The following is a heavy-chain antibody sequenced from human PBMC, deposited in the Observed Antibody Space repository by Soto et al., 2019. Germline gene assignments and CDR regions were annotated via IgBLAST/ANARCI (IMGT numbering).Heavy chain of an antibody. CDR1: GCTFSSYA. CDR2: IIPIFGTA. D-gene: IGHD5-18*01. Sequence: SVKVSCKVSGCTFSSYAISWVRQAPGQGLEWMGGIIPIFGTANYAQKFQGRVTITADKSTSTAYMELSSLRSEDTAVYYCAREGFGYSYGYFDYWGQGTPGTVSS. V-gene: IGHV1-69*06. CDR3: AREGFGYSYGYFDY. J-gene: IGHJ4*02.